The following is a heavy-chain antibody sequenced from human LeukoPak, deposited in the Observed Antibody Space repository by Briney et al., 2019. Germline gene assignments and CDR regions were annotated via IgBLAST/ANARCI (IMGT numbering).Heavy chain of an antibody. CDR3: TRLGDTQRAFDI. V-gene: IGHV3-73*01. CDR1: GFTFSGSA. J-gene: IGHJ3*02. Sequence: PGGSLRLSCAASGFTFSGSAMHWVRQASGKGLEWVGRIRSKANSYATAYAASVKGRFTISRDDSKNTAYLQMNSLKTEDTAVYYCTRLGDTQRAFDIWGQGTMVTVSS. D-gene: IGHD2-2*02. CDR2: IRSKANSYAT.